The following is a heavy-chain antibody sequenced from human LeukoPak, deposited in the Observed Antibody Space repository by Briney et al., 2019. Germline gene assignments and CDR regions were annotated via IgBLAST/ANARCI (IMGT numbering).Heavy chain of an antibody. CDR1: GYTFTSYG. CDR3: AIYYYDSSGYYASDALDV. CDR2: ISAYNGNT. J-gene: IGHJ3*01. V-gene: IGHV1-18*01. D-gene: IGHD3-22*01. Sequence: GASVKVSCKASGYTFTSYGISWVRQAPGQGLEWMGWISAYNGNTNYAQKLQGRVTITTDESTSTAYMDLNSLRSEDTAVYYCAIYYYDSSGYYASDALDVWGQGTMVTVSS.